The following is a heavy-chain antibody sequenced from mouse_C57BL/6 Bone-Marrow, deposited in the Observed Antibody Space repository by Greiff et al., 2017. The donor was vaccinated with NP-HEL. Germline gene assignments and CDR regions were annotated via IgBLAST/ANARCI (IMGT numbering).Heavy chain of an antibody. D-gene: IGHD2-4*01. J-gene: IGHJ3*01. CDR2: INPYNGGT. Sequence: VQLQQSGPVLVKPGASVKMSCKASGYTFTDYYMNWVKQSHGKSLEWIGVINPYNGGTSYNQKFKGKATLTVDKSSSTAYMELNSLTSEDSAVYYCAREGRDYDYDGTWFAYWGQGTLVTVSA. CDR1: GYTFTDYY. CDR3: AREGRDYDYDGTWFAY. V-gene: IGHV1-19*01.